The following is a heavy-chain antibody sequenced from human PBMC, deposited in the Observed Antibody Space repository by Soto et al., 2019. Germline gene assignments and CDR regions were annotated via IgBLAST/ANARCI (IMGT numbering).Heavy chain of an antibody. CDR1: GFTFSSYA. CDR2: ISGSGGST. J-gene: IGHJ5*02. D-gene: IGHD3-22*01. Sequence: QHGGSLRLCGAASGFTFSSYAMSWVRQAKGKGLEWVSAISGSGGSTYYADSVKGRFTISRDNSKNTLYLQMNSLRAEDTAVYYCANSYYYDSSGYYPWFDPWGQGTLVIVFS. CDR3: ANSYYYDSSGYYPWFDP. V-gene: IGHV3-23*01.